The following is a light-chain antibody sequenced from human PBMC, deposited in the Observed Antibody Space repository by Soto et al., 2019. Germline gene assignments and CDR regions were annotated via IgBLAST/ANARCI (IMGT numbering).Light chain of an antibody. J-gene: IGLJ3*02. CDR3: SAYTARSTLV. CDR2: EVR. Sequence: QSALTQPASVPGSAGQSITISCSGTMRDVGAYNLVSWYQQPPGTAPKLIIYEVRNPPSGLSSRFSASRSGNTASLTISGLQAEDEGDYYCSAYTARSTLVFGGGTKVTVL. V-gene: IGLV2-14*01. CDR1: MRDVGAYNL.